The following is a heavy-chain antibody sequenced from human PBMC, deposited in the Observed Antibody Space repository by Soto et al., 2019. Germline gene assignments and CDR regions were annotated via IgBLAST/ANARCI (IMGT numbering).Heavy chain of an antibody. CDR2: IYSGGNT. V-gene: IGHV3-53*05. Sequence: GGSLRLSCAASGFSVRSSHMNWVRQAPGKGLEWVSVIYSGGNTYYAGSVKGRFTISRDNAKNSLYLQMNSLRAEDTALYYCAKSMGGTANGMDVWGQGTTVTVSS. CDR3: AKSMGGTANGMDV. CDR1: GFSVRSSH. J-gene: IGHJ6*02. D-gene: IGHD2-15*01.